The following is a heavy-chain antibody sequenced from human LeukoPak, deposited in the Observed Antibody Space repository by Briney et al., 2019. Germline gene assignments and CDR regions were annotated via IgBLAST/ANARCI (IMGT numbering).Heavy chain of an antibody. CDR2: ISYDGSNK. Sequence: GGSLRLSCAASGFTFSSYAMHWVRQAPGKGLEWVAVISYDGSNKYYADSVKGRFTISGDNSKNTLYLQMNSLRAEDTAVYYCTKQLVPNYFDYWGQGTLVTVSS. CDR3: TKQLVPNYFDY. CDR1: GFTFSSYA. D-gene: IGHD6-6*01. J-gene: IGHJ4*02. V-gene: IGHV3-30-3*01.